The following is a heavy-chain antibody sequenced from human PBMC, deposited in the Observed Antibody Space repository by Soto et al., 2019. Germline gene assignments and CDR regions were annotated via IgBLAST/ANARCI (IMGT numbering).Heavy chain of an antibody. CDR1: GYTFTSYG. Sequence: ASVKVSCKASGYTFTSYGISWVRQAPGQGLKWMGWISAYNGNTNYAQKLQGRVTMTTDTSTSTAYMELRSLRSDDTAVYYCARDMGATGIAAAVFDYWGQGTLVTVSS. D-gene: IGHD6-13*01. CDR2: ISAYNGNT. CDR3: ARDMGATGIAAAVFDY. J-gene: IGHJ4*02. V-gene: IGHV1-18*01.